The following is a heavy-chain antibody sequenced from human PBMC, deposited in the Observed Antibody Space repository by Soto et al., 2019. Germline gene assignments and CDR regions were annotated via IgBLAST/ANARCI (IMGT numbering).Heavy chain of an antibody. J-gene: IGHJ4*02. CDR1: GGSLIGYY. D-gene: IGHD3-3*01. Sequence: SETLSLTCSVSGGSLIGYYWSWIRQPPGKGLQWIGYNYNPSLNSRVTISVDTSTNRVSLKLTSVTAEDTALYRCTRDTYSFWSGPSFFSFWGQGTLVTVSS. CDR3: TRDTYSFWSGPSFFSF. V-gene: IGHV4-59*12.